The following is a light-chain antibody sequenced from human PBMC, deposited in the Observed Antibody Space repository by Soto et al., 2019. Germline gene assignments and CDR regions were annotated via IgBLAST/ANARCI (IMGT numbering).Light chain of an antibody. Sequence: QSALTQPASVSGSPGQSITISCTGTSSDVGGYNYASWYQQHPGKAPKLMIYDVSNRPSGVSNRFSGSKSGNTASLTISGLQYEDETDYYCSSYTSSSTSYVFGPGTKVTVL. CDR2: DVS. CDR1: SSDVGGYNY. CDR3: SSYTSSSTSYV. V-gene: IGLV2-14*01. J-gene: IGLJ1*01.